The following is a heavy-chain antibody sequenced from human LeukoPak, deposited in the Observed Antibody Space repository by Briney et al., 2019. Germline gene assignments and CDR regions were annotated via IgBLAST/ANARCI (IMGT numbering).Heavy chain of an antibody. CDR1: GGSFSGYY. CDR3: ARSGSSWYYFDY. Sequence: PSETLSLTCAVYGGSFSGYYWSWIRQPAGKGLEWIGRIYTSGSTNYNPSLKSRVTMSVDTSKNQFSLKLSSVTAADTAVYYCARSGSSWYYFDYWGQGTLVTVSS. D-gene: IGHD6-13*01. J-gene: IGHJ4*02. V-gene: IGHV4-59*10. CDR2: IYTSGST.